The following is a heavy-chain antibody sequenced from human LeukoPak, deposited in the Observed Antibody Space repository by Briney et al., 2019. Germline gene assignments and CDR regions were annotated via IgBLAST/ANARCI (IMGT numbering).Heavy chain of an antibody. J-gene: IGHJ4*02. CDR1: GYTFTNYA. Sequence: ASVKVSCKASGYTFTNYAMNWVRQAPGQGLEWMGWIHPSTGNPTYAQGFTGRFVFSLDTSVSTAYLQISSLKAEDTAVYYCARDPENTAMVTLDYWGQGTLVTVSS. D-gene: IGHD5-18*01. CDR3: ARDPENTAMVTLDY. CDR2: IHPSTGNP. V-gene: IGHV7-4-1*02.